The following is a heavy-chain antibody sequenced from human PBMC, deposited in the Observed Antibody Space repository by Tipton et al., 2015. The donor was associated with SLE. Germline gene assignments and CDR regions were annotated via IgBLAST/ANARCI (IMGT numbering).Heavy chain of an antibody. Sequence: TLSLTCTVSGGSISSHYWSWFRRPPGKGLEWFGYIYYSGSTNYNPSLKSRVTISVDTSKNQFSLKLSSVTAADTAVYYCARDKGAYSPLRSDAFDIWGQGTMVTVSS. D-gene: IGHD4-11*01. J-gene: IGHJ3*02. V-gene: IGHV4-59*11. CDR1: GGSISSHY. CDR3: ARDKGAYSPLRSDAFDI. CDR2: IYYSGST.